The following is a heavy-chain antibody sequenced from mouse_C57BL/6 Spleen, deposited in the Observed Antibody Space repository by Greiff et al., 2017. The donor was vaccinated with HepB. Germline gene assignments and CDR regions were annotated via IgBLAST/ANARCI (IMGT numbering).Heavy chain of an antibody. Sequence: QVQLQQPGAELVRPGSSVKLSCKASGYTFTSYWMDWVKQRPGQGLEWIGNIYPSDSETNYNQKFKDKATLTVDKSSSTTYMQLMSLTSEDSSVYSGSSSNYAVFRCWGPAPTLSVSS. V-gene: IGHV1-61*01. J-gene: IGHJ2*01. CDR3: SSSNYAVFRC. CDR1: GYTFTSYW. CDR2: IYPSDSET. D-gene: IGHD2-5*01.